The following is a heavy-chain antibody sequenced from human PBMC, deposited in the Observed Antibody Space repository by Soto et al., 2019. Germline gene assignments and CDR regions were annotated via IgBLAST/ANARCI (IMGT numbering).Heavy chain of an antibody. Sequence: PSETLSLTCTVSGGSISSSSYYWGWIRQPPGKGLEWIGSIYYSGSTYYNPSLKSRVTISVDTSKNQFSLKLSSVTAADTAVFYCATSGWWSFDDWGQGTLVNAPQ. V-gene: IGHV4-39*01. J-gene: IGHJ4*02. CDR1: GGSISSSSYY. D-gene: IGHD6-19*01. CDR2: IYYSGST. CDR3: ATSGWWSFDD.